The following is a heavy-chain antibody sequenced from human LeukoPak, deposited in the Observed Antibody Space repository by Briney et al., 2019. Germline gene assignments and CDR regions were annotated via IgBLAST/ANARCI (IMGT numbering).Heavy chain of an antibody. Sequence: GGSLRLSCAASGSRFIFRNYFMNWVREVPGKGLEWISTISGSGENTYYADSVKGRFTISSDTSKDTLYLQMNSLRGDDTGVYYCAKDRGAKSARYLALSKLDQAARDAFDIWGQGTAVTVSS. J-gene: IGHJ3*02. CDR1: GSRFIFRNYF. V-gene: IGHV3-23*01. D-gene: IGHD5/OR15-5a*01. CDR2: ISGSGENT. CDR3: AKDRGAKSARYLALSKLDQAARDAFDI.